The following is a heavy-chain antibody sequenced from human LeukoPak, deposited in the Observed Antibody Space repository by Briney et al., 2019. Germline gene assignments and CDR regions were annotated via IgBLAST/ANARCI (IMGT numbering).Heavy chain of an antibody. CDR2: INGGGTTT. V-gene: IGHV3-11*01. Sequence: GGSLRLSCAASGFAFRDYYMSWIRQTPGKGLEWVSFINGGGTTTYYADSVKGRFTISRDNAKNSLYLQMNSLRAEDTAVYYCAKDSPTDYGYCSSTSCYGAFFDYWGQGTLVTVSS. J-gene: IGHJ4*02. CDR3: AKDSPTDYGYCSSTSCYGAFFDY. CDR1: GFAFRDYY. D-gene: IGHD2-2*01.